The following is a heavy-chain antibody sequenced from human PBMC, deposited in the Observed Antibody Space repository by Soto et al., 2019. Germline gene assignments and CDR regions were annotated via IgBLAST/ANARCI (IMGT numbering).Heavy chain of an antibody. J-gene: IGHJ5*02. CDR1: GGSISSYY. D-gene: IGHD3-9*01. Sequence: PSETLSLTCTVSGGSISSYYWSWIRQPPGKGLEWIGYIYYSGSTNYNPSLKSRVTISVDTSKNQFSLKLSSVTAADTAVYYCARHYDILTGYPYNWFDPWGQGPLVTVSP. V-gene: IGHV4-59*08. CDR3: ARHYDILTGYPYNWFDP. CDR2: IYYSGST.